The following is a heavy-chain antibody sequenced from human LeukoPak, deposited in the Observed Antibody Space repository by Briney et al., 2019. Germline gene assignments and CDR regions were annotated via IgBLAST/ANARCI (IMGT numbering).Heavy chain of an antibody. D-gene: IGHD3-22*01. CDR2: IYSGDST. CDR1: GFTVSSNS. Sequence: GGSLRLSCAASGFTVSSNSMSWVRQAPGKGLEWVSVIYSGDSTFYADSMKGRFTISRDNSKNTLYVQVNSLGTEDTAAYYCAKGSYYDSSGSFYFDYWGQGTLVTVSS. V-gene: IGHV3-53*01. CDR3: AKGSYYDSSGSFYFDY. J-gene: IGHJ4*02.